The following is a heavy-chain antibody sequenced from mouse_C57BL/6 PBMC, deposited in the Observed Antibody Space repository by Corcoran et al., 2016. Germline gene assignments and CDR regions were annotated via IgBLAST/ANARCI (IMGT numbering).Heavy chain of an antibody. D-gene: IGHD1-1*01. CDR1: GYTFTDYY. J-gene: IGHJ3*01. CDR2: INPYNGGT. CDR3: ARGAFYYGSSYPFAY. Sequence: EVQLQQSGPVLVKPGASVKMSCKASGYTFTDYYMNWVKQSHGKSLEWIGVINPYNGGTSYNQKFKGKATLTVDKSSSTAYMELNSLTSEDSAVYYCARGAFYYGSSYPFAYWGQGTLVTVSA. V-gene: IGHV1-19*01.